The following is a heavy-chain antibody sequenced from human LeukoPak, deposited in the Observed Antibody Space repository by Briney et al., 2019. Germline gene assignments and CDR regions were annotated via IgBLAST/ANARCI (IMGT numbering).Heavy chain of an antibody. CDR1: GFTFSSYS. J-gene: IGHJ6*03. CDR3: ARDVLSKPVLRISLYYMDV. Sequence: SGGSLRLSCAASGFTFSSYSMNWVRQAPGKGLEWVSSISSSSTYIYYADSLKGRFTVSRDNAKNSLSLQMNSLRVEDTALYYCARDVLSKPVLRISLYYMDVWGKGTTVTVSS. V-gene: IGHV3-21*01. CDR2: ISSSSTYI. D-gene: IGHD3-3*01.